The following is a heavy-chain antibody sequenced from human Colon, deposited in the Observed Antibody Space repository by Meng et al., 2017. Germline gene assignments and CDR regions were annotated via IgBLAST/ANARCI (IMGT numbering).Heavy chain of an antibody. V-gene: IGHV6-1*01. CDR1: GDSVSSNTAA. J-gene: IGHJ4*02. Sequence: QVQLQQSGPGLVKPSQTLSLPCCLSGDSVSSNTAAWNWIRQSPSRGLEWLGRTYYRSKWYNEYAVSVKSRMTFNADTSKNQVSLQVNSVTPEDTAVYYCARDHGYSYGLPLDYWGQGILVTVSS. D-gene: IGHD5-18*01. CDR3: ARDHGYSYGLPLDY. CDR2: TYYRSKWYN.